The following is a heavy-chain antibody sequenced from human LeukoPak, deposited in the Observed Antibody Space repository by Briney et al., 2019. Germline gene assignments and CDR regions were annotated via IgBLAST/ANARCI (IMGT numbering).Heavy chain of an antibody. Sequence: PGGSLGLSCAASGFTFSSYAVSWVRQAPGKGLEWVSGISDSGDITYYADSVKGRFTISRDNSKNTLYVQMNSLRVEDTAVYYCAKDRRGGSYYAATLDIWGQGTMVTVSS. D-gene: IGHD1-26*01. V-gene: IGHV3-23*01. CDR3: AKDRRGGSYYAATLDI. J-gene: IGHJ3*02. CDR2: ISDSGDIT. CDR1: GFTFSSYA.